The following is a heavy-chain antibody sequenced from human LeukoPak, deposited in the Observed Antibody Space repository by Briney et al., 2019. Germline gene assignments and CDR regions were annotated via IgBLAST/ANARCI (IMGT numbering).Heavy chain of an antibody. CDR1: GGSISSYY. CDR3: ASGRDGYNYGFWFDP. J-gene: IGHJ5*02. CDR2: IYYSGST. V-gene: IGHV4-59*01. D-gene: IGHD5-24*01. Sequence: SETLSLTCTVSGGSISSYYWSWIRQPPGKGLEWIGYIYYSGSTNYNPSLKSRVTISVDTSKNQFSLKLSSVTAADTAVYYCASGRDGYNYGFWFDPWGQGTLVTVSS.